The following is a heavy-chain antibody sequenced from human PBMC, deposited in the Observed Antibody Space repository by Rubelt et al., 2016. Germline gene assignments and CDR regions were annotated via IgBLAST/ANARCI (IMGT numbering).Heavy chain of an antibody. D-gene: IGHD6-13*01. V-gene: IGHV3-23*01. CDR3: TTEALYSSSWLWFDP. J-gene: IGHJ5*02. Sequence: YYADSVKGRFTISRDNSKNTLYLQMNSLKTEDTAVYYCTTEALYSSSWLWFDPWGQGTLVTVSS.